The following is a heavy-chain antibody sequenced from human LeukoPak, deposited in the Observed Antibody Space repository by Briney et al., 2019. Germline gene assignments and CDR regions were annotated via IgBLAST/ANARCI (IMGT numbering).Heavy chain of an antibody. J-gene: IGHJ4*02. CDR1: GYTFTSYD. D-gene: IGHD2-15*01. CDR2: MNPNSGNT. V-gene: IGHV1-8*03. CDR3: ARDLVVVVAATRGVGY. Sequence: GASVKVSCKASGYTFTSYDINWVRQATGQGLEWMGWMNPNSGNTGYAQKFQGRVTITRNTSISTAYMELSSLRSEDTAVYYCARDLVVVVAATRGVGYWGQGTLVTVSS.